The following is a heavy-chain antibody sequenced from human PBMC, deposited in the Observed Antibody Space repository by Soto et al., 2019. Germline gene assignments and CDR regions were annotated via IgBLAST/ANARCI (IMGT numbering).Heavy chain of an antibody. CDR2: VYWDDDK. CDR3: AHVPYDRSGYGAAFHN. Sequence: QVTLEESGPTLVKPTQTLTLTCTFSGFSLNTSGAGVGWIRQSPGRALEWLALVYWDDDKRYNPFLRTRLTVTKDTSKNVVVLTMTIMDPVDTATYYYAHVPYDRSGYGAAFHNWGQVTQVTASS. J-gene: IGHJ4*02. D-gene: IGHD3-22*01. CDR1: GFSLNTSGAG. V-gene: IGHV2-5*02.